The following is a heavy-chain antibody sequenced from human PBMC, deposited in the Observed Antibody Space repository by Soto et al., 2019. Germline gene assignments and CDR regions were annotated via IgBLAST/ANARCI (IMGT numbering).Heavy chain of an antibody. CDR2: ISGSGGNT. J-gene: IGHJ4*02. D-gene: IGHD7-27*01. CDR1: GFNFRSYA. CDR3: XRPESQSSWGNGPDY. V-gene: IGHV3-23*01. Sequence: GGFLRLSCAASGFNFRSYALSWVRQAPGKGLEWVAIISGSGGNTYYADPVRGRFTISRDNSRDTLYLQMNNLRNEDTAVYYCXRPESQSSWGNGPDYWGQGTPVTVSS.